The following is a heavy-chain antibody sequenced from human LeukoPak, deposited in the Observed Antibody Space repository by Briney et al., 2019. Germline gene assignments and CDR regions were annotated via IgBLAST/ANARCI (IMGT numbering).Heavy chain of an antibody. J-gene: IGHJ6*02. D-gene: IGHD5/OR15-5a*01. Sequence: ASVKVSCQASGYTLNGYYMHWVRQAPGQGLEWMGWINPNSGGTNYAQKFEGRVTMTRDTSISTAYMELSRLRSSDPAVYYCARSRLHYYYGMDVWGQGTTVTVSS. CDR1: GYTLNGYY. V-gene: IGHV1-2*02. CDR3: ARSRLHYYYGMDV. CDR2: INPNSGGT.